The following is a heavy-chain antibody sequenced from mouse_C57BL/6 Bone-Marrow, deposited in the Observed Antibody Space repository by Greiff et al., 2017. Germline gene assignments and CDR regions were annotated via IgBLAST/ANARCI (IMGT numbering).Heavy chain of an antibody. J-gene: IGHJ3*01. V-gene: IGHV1-50*01. CDR3: ARYLGHY. CDR2: IDPSDSYT. D-gene: IGHD4-1*01. Sequence: QVQLQQPGAELVKPGASVKLSCKASGYTFTSYWMQWVKQRPGQGLEWIGEIDPSDSYTNYNQKFKGKATLTVDTSSSTAYVQLSSLTSEDSAVYYCARYLGHYWGQGTLVTVSA. CDR1: GYTFTSYW.